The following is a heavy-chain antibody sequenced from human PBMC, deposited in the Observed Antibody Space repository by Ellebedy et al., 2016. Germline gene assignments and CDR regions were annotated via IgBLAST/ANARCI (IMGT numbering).Heavy chain of an antibody. J-gene: IGHJ5*02. CDR1: GYTFTGYY. D-gene: IGHD6-13*01. CDR3: AREAAAGAILYNWFNP. V-gene: IGHV1-2*02. CDR2: INPNSGGT. Sequence: ASVKVSXKASGYTFTGYYMHWVRQAPGQGLEWMGWINPNSGGTNYAQKFQGRVTMTRDTSTSTVYMELSSLRSEDTAVYYCAREAAAGAILYNWFNPWGQGTLVTVSS.